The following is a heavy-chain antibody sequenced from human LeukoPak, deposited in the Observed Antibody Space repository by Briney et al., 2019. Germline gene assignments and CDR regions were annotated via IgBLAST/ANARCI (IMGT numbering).Heavy chain of an antibody. CDR2: INPNSGGT. D-gene: IGHD3-9*01. CDR3: ARDGMWLRYFDWLLNGMDV. CDR1: GYTFTGYY. V-gene: IGHV1-2*02. J-gene: IGHJ6*02. Sequence: GASVKVSCKASGYTFTGYYMHWVRQAPGQGLEWMGWINPNSGGTNYAQKFQGRVTMTRDTSISTAYMELSRLRSDDTAVYYCARDGMWLRYFDWLLNGMDVWGQGTTVTVSS.